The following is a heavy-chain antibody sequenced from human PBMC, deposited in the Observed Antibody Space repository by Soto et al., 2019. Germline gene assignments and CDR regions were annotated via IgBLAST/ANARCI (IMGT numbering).Heavy chain of an antibody. J-gene: IGHJ6*02. CDR2: IIPIFSSR. CDR1: RDTFNKYA. D-gene: IGHD3-10*02. Sequence: QVQLVQSGAEVKKPGSSVKVSCKTSRDTFNKYAFNWVRQAPGQGLEWMGWIIPIFSSRNYAEKFQGGVTITADDSTSTAYMGMRSLRFEDTAVYYCARGETYVGVWGQGTTVTVPS. CDR3: ARGETYVGV. V-gene: IGHV1-69*01.